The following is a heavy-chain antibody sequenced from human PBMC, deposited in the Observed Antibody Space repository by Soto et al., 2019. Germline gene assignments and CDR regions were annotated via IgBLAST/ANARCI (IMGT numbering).Heavy chain of an antibody. D-gene: IGHD5-12*01. CDR2: ISWNSGSI. Sequence: EVQLVESGGGLVQPGRSLRLSCAASGFTFDDYAMHWVRQAPGKGLEWVSGISWNSGSIGYADSVKGRFTISRDNGKNSLYLQMNSLRAEDTALYYCAKAEVATTLDYWGQGTLVTVTS. CDR1: GFTFDDYA. J-gene: IGHJ4*02. CDR3: AKAEVATTLDY. V-gene: IGHV3-9*01.